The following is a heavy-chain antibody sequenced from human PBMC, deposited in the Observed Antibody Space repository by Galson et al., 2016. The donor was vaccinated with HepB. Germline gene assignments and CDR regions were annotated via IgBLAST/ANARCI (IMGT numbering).Heavy chain of an antibody. CDR3: ASGLVTTSTPGDV. V-gene: IGHV4-31*03. CDR1: GASISSGGYY. J-gene: IGHJ6*02. Sequence: TLSLTCSVSGASISSGGYYWNWIRQHPGNGLEWIGYIYYSGSTYYNPSLRSRVTISVDTSKNQFSLRLTSVTAADTAVYYCASGLVTTSTPGDVWGQGTTVTVSS. D-gene: IGHD4-17*01. CDR2: IYYSGST.